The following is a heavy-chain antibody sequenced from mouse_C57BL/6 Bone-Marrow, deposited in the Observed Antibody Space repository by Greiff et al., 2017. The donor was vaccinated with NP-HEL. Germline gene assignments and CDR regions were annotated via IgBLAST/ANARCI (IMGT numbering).Heavy chain of an antibody. CDR2: ISNGGGST. D-gene: IGHD2-1*01. CDR1: GFTFSDYY. V-gene: IGHV5-12*01. CDR3: ARHGGNLYYYAMDY. J-gene: IGHJ4*01. Sequence: EVKLVESGGGLVQPGGSLKLSCAASGFTFSDYYMYWVRQTPEKRLEWVAYISNGGGSTYYPDTVKGRFTISSDNAKNTLYLQMSRLKSEDTAMYYCARHGGNLYYYAMDYWGQGTSVTVSS.